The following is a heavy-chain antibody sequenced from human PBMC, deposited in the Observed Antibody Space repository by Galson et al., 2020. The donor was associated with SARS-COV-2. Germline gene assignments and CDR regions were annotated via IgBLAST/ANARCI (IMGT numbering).Heavy chain of an antibody. CDR2: MYYTGIT. CDR1: GDSITSRSSY. CDR3: VRLGSGSYGVRLCDF. J-gene: IGHJ4*02. V-gene: IGHV4-39*01. D-gene: IGHD6-19*01. Sequence: SQTLSLTCTVSGDSITSRSSYWGWIRQPPGAGLEWIVSMYYTGITYYNPSLKSRVTISGDTSRNQFSLKMRSVTAADTAVYYCVRLGSGSYGVRLCDFGGRGALVIVSS.